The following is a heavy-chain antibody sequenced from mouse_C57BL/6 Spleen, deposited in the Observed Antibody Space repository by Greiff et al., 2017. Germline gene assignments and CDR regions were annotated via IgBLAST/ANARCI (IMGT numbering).Heavy chain of an antibody. CDR1: GYTFTDYY. Sequence: QVQLKQSGPELVKPGASVKISCKASGYTFTDYYINWVKQRPGQGLEWIGWIFPGSGSTYYNETFKGKATLTVDKSSSTAYMLLSSLTSEDSAVYFCARGYGSSPAWFAYWGQGTLVTVSA. CDR3: ARGYGSSPAWFAY. J-gene: IGHJ3*01. CDR2: IFPGSGST. V-gene: IGHV1-75*01. D-gene: IGHD1-1*01.